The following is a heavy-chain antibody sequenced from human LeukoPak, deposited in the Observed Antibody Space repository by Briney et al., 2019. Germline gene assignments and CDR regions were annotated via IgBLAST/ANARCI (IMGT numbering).Heavy chain of an antibody. CDR2: ITRSCGGT. CDR1: GFTFSSYA. V-gene: IGHV3-23*01. Sequence: GGSLRLSCAASGFTFSSYAMSWVRQAPGKGLEWVSIITRSCGGTYYADSVKGRFTISRDNSKNTLYLQMNSLRAEDTAVYSCAKCSDRSSCYFDHWGQGTLVTVSS. CDR3: AKCSDRSSCYFDH. D-gene: IGHD6-13*01. J-gene: IGHJ4*02.